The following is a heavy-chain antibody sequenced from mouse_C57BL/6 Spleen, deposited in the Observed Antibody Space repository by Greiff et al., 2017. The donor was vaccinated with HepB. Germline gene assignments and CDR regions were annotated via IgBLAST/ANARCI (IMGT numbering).Heavy chain of an antibody. J-gene: IGHJ4*01. CDR3: ARDGIYGSRYAMDY. CDR2: ISDGGSYT. V-gene: IGHV5-4*01. CDR1: GFTFSSYA. D-gene: IGHD1-1*01. Sequence: EVQLVESGGGLVKPGGSLKLSCAASGFTFSSYAMSWVRQTPEKRLEWVATISDGGSYTYYPDNVKGRFTISRDNAKNNLYLQMSHLKSEDTAMYYCARDGIYGSRYAMDYWGQGTSVTVSS.